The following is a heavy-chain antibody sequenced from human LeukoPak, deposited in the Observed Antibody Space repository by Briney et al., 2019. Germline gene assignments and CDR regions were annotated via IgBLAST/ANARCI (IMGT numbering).Heavy chain of an antibody. D-gene: IGHD7-27*01. Sequence: SQTLSLTCAISGDTVSSNSAAWNWIRQSPSRGLEGLGRTYYRSMWFNDYALSVKSRITITPDTSKNHSSLHLNSVTPEDTAVYYCARDRHGHWGFDPWGQGTLVTVSS. CDR1: GDTVSSNSAA. J-gene: IGHJ5*02. CDR2: TYYRSMWFN. CDR3: ARDRHGHWGFDP. V-gene: IGHV6-1*01.